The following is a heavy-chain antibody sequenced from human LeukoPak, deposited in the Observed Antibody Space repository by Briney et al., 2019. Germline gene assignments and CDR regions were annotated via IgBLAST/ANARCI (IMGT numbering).Heavy chain of an antibody. CDR1: GSTFGGYG. V-gene: IGHV3-33*01. Sequence: GGSLRLSCAGSGSTFGGYGMHWFRQTPGKGLEWVAVIAYDGSRAFYADSVKGRFTISRDNSKNTMSVQMDVLRAEDTAVYYCTRYNNDHFDYWGQGTLVTVSS. CDR2: IAYDGSRA. J-gene: IGHJ4*02. D-gene: IGHD1-14*01. CDR3: TRYNNDHFDY.